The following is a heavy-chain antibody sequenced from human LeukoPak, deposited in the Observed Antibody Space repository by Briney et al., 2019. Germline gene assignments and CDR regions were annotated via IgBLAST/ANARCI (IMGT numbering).Heavy chain of an antibody. CDR1: GGSISSFY. CDR2: IYYSGST. Sequence: SETLSLTCTVSGGSISSFYWSWIRQPPGKGLEWIGYIYYSGSTNYNPSLKSRVTISVDTSKNQVSLKLSSVTAADTAVYYCARHPSRGVAGTGFDIWGQGTVVTVSS. D-gene: IGHD6-19*01. J-gene: IGHJ3*02. CDR3: ARHPSRGVAGTGFDI. V-gene: IGHV4-59*08.